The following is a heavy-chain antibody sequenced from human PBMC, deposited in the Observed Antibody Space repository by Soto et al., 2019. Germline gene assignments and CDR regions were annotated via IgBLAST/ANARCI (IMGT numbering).Heavy chain of an antibody. CDR1: GYIFTGDY. CDR2: FNHNSGGK. J-gene: IGHJ5*02. V-gene: IGHV1-2*02. CDR3: ARGDFDSSANYYAGWFDP. D-gene: IGHD3-22*01. Sequence: QVQLVQSGAEVKKPGASVNVSCKASGYIFTGDYMHCLRQSPGQGLEWMGWFNHNSGGKKYAQKFKGRFTMTNDPSNNAAYIDLSGLISDDTAVYYCARGDFDSSANYYAGWFDPWGQGTLVTVSS.